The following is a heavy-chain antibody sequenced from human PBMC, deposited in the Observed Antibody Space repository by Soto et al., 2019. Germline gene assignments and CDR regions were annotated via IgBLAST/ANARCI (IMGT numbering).Heavy chain of an antibody. V-gene: IGHV1-69*06. CDR3: VRDIVVAPGAFNYGMDV. CDR2: IIPIFGTT. Sequence: SVKVSCKASGGTLSTHCISWVRQAPGQGLEWMGGIIPIFGTTNYAHKFQGRVTITADKSTSTAYMELSSLRSEDTAVYYCVRDIVVAPGAFNYGMDVWGQGSMVT. J-gene: IGHJ6*02. CDR1: GGTLSTHC. D-gene: IGHD2-2*01.